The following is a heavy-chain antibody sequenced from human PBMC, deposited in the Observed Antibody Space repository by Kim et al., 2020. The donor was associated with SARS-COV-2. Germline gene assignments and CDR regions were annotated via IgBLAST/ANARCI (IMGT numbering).Heavy chain of an antibody. D-gene: IGHD2-21*02. J-gene: IGHJ4*02. Sequence: QPPGKGLEWVAVIWDDENKKYYADSVKGRFIVSRDNSKNTLYLQMNSLKAEDTAVYYCARDFTADYFDYWGQGTLVTVSS. V-gene: IGHV3-33*01. CDR3: ARDFTADYFDY. CDR2: IWDDENKK.